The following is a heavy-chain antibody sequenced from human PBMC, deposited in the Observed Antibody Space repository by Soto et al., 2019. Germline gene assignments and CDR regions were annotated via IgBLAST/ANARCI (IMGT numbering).Heavy chain of an antibody. V-gene: IGHV3-30*03. CDR2: ISYDGSNK. CDR1: GFTFSSYG. D-gene: IGHD3-22*01. J-gene: IGHJ4*02. CDR3: ATADYYDSSGYYG. Sequence: GGSLRLSCAASGFTFSSYGMHWVRQAPGKGLEWVAVISYDGSNKYYADSVKGRFTISRDNSKNTLYLQMNSLRAEDTAVYYCATADYYDSSGYYGWGQGTLVTVSS.